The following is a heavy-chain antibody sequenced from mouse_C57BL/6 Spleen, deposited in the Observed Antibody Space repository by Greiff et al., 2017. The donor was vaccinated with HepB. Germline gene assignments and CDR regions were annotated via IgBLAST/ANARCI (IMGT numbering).Heavy chain of an antibody. V-gene: IGHV2-2*01. D-gene: IGHD1-1*01. CDR2: IWSGGST. CDR1: GFSLTSYG. J-gene: IGHJ2*01. CDR3: ARGYPTTVVFDY. Sequence: QVQLQESGPGLVQPSQSLSITCTVSGFSLTSYGVHWVRQSPGKGLEWLGVIWSGGSTDYNAAFISRLSISKDNSKSQVFFKMNSLQADDTAIYYCARGYPTTVVFDYWGQGTTLTVSS.